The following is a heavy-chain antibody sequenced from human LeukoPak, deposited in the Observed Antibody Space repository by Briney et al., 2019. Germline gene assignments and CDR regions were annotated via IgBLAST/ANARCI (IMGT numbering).Heavy chain of an antibody. CDR2: IRYDGNNK. J-gene: IGHJ4*02. CDR1: GLTFSNYG. D-gene: IGHD3-10*01. Sequence: PGGSLRLSCAASGLTFSNYGMHWVRQAPGKGLEWVAFIRYDGNNKYYADSVKGRFTIPRDNSKNTLFLQMNSLRADDTAVYYCAKDKRFIWFGELSDWGQGTLVTVSS. CDR3: AKDKRFIWFGELSD. V-gene: IGHV3-30*02.